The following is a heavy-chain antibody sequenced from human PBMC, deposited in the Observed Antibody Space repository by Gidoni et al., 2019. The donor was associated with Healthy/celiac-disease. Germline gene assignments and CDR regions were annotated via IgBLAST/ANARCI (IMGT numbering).Heavy chain of an antibody. CDR2: IGSKAYGGTT. V-gene: IGHV3-49*05. Sequence: EVLPVAYGGGLVKHGRSVRLPCTAAGSTFGDYAMSWFRQSPGRGLEWVGCIGSKAYGGTTEYARSVKGRFTISSDDSKSIAYLQMNSLKTEDTAVYYCTRDVWQWLVRYFDYWGQGTLVTVSS. D-gene: IGHD6-19*01. CDR1: GSTFGDYA. J-gene: IGHJ4*02. CDR3: TRDVWQWLVRYFDY.